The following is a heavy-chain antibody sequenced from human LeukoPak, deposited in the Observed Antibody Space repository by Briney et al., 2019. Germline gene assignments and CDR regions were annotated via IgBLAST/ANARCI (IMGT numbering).Heavy chain of an antibody. J-gene: IGHJ2*01. Sequence: SETLSLTCTVSGGSITTHSWSWIRQPPGEGLQWIASIYHTGASNYNPSLKSRITISLDTSKNQFSLELRYVTDADTAEYYCARDTTFYDSSGYHPYWYFDLWGRGTPVTVSS. CDR3: ARDTTFYDSSGYHPYWYFDL. CDR1: GGSITTHS. CDR2: IYHTGAS. D-gene: IGHD3-22*01. V-gene: IGHV4-59*11.